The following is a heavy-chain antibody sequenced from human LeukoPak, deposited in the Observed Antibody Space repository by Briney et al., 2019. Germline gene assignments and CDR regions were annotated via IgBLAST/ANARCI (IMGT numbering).Heavy chain of an antibody. CDR1: GGSISSYY. Sequence: TSETLSLTCTVSGGSISSYYWSWIRQPPGKGLEWIGYIYYSGSTYYNPSLKSRVTISVDTSKNQFSLKLSSVTAADTAVYYCARDGSGSPFDYWGQGTLVTVSS. V-gene: IGHV4-59*12. CDR2: IYYSGST. CDR3: ARDGSGSPFDY. D-gene: IGHD3-10*01. J-gene: IGHJ4*02.